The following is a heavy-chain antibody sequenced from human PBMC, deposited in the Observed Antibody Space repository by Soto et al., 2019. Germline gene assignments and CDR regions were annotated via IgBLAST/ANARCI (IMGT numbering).Heavy chain of an antibody. J-gene: IGHJ3*02. CDR3: ARLHRIEGVGANPYDAFDI. CDR2: IYPGDSDT. Sequence: GESLKISCKGSGYSFTSYWIGWVRQMPGKGLEWMGIIYPGDSDTRYSPSFQGQVTISADKSISTAYLQWSSLKASDTAMYYCARLHRIEGVGANPYDAFDIWGQGTMVTVSS. D-gene: IGHD1-26*01. CDR1: GYSFTSYW. V-gene: IGHV5-51*01.